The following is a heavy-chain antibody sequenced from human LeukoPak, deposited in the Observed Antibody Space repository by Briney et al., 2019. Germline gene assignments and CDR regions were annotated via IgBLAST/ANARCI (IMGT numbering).Heavy chain of an antibody. CDR1: GYTFTGYY. CDR3: ARYYIEGRCFDY. J-gene: IGHJ4*02. D-gene: IGHD3-10*01. Sequence: ASVKVTCKASGYTFTGYYIHWVRQAPGQGLEWMGWINPNSGGTNYAQKFQGRVTMTRDTSIRTAYMELSRLRSDDTAMYYCARYYIEGRCFDYWGQGTLVTVSS. CDR2: INPNSGGT. V-gene: IGHV1-2*02.